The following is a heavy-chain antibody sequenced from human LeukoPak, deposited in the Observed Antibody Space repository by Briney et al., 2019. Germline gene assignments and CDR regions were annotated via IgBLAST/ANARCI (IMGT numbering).Heavy chain of an antibody. Sequence: ASVKVSCKASGYTFTSYGISWVRQAPGQGLEWMGWISAYNGNTNYAQKLQGRVTMTTDTSMSTAYMELRSLRSDDTAVYYCARDLIETYCGGDCHPTLFVYWGQGTLVTVSS. CDR3: ARDLIETYCGGDCHPTLFVY. V-gene: IGHV1-18*01. CDR2: ISAYNGNT. D-gene: IGHD2-21*02. J-gene: IGHJ4*02. CDR1: GYTFTSYG.